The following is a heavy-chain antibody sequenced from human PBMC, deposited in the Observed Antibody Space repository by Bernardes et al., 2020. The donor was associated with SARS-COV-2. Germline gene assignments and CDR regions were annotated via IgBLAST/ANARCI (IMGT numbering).Heavy chain of an antibody. D-gene: IGHD1-1*01. CDR1: GDTFSSYA. V-gene: IGHV1-69*13. J-gene: IGHJ5*02. Sequence: SVKVSCKDSGDTFSSYALNWVRQAPGQGLEWMGGIIPVFGTADYAQKFHGRVTITADESTSTAYMELSSLRSEDTAVYYCARDIGKDLYLEASHWFDRWGQGTQVTVSS. CDR3: ARDIGKDLYLEASHWFDR. CDR2: IIPVFGTA.